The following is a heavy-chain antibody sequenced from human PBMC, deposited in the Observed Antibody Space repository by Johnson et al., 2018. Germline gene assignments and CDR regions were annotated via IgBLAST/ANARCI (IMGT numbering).Heavy chain of an antibody. J-gene: IGHJ6*03. Sequence: QVQLQESGGGVVQPGRSLRLSCAASRFTFSSYAMHWVRQAPGKGLEWVAVISYDGSNKYYADSVKGRFTISRDDSKNTLYLQMNSLKTEDTAVYYCTTDLVAPGGIYYYYMDVWGKGTTVTVSS. CDR1: RFTFSSYA. CDR3: TTDLVAPGGIYYYYMDV. CDR2: ISYDGSNK. D-gene: IGHD3-16*01. V-gene: IGHV3-30*03.